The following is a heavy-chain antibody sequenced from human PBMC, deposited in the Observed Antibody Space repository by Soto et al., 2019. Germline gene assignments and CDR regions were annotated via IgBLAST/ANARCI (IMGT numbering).Heavy chain of an antibody. J-gene: IGHJ6*02. CDR1: GGTFSSYA. V-gene: IGHV1-69*12. D-gene: IGHD2-2*01. CDR3: ARRVPAAGYYYGMDV. Sequence: QVQLVQSGAEVKKPGSSVKVSCKASGGTFSSYAISWVRQAPGQGLEWMGGIISIFGTANYAQKFQGRVPITADESPSPAYMALSSLRSEDTAVYYCARRVPAAGYYYGMDVWGQGTTVTVSS. CDR2: IISIFGTA.